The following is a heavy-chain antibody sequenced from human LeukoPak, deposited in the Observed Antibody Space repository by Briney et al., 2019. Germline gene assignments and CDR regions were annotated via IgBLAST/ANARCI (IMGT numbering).Heavy chain of an antibody. D-gene: IGHD1-26*01. J-gene: IGHJ4*02. CDR2: IYHSGST. CDR3: ARAPVGAPRGLAFDY. CDR1: GYSISSGYY. Sequence: SETLSLTCTVSGYSISSGYYWGWIWQPPGKGLEWIGSIYHSGSTYYNPSLKSRVTISVDTSKNQFSLKLSSVTAADTAVYYCARAPVGAPRGLAFDYWGQGTLITVSS. V-gene: IGHV4-38-2*02.